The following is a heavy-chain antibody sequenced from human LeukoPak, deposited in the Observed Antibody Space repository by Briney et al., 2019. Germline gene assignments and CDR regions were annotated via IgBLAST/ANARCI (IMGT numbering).Heavy chain of an antibody. V-gene: IGHV3-74*01. CDR3: AREMGGGGGGFDY. Sequence: GGSLRLSCAASGFTLSNYWMHWVRQAPGKGLVWVSRINSDGTNTRHADSVKGRFTVSRDSAKNTLYLQMNSLRAEDTAVYYCAREMGGGGGGFDYWGQGTLVTVSS. J-gene: IGHJ4*02. CDR2: INSDGTNT. D-gene: IGHD3-16*01. CDR1: GFTLSNYW.